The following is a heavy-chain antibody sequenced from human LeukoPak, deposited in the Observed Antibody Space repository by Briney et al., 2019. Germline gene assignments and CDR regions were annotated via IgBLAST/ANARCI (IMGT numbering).Heavy chain of an antibody. D-gene: IGHD6-6*01. CDR3: AASSSSMPDYYHYFLHV. Sequence: SETLSLTCTVSGDSINRGDYYWFWIRQPAGKGREWIGRIYTGGSTNYNPSLKSRVTLSIDTSKNQFSLTVNSVTAADTAVYYCAASSSSMPDYYHYFLHVWGKGTTVTVSS. CDR2: IYTGGST. V-gene: IGHV4-61*02. J-gene: IGHJ6*03. CDR1: GDSINRGDYY.